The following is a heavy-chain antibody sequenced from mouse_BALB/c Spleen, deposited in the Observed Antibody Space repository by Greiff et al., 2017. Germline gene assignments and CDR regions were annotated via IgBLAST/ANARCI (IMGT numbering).Heavy chain of an antibody. J-gene: IGHJ3*01. V-gene: IGHV3-2*02. CDR2: ISDSGST. D-gene: IGHD2-4*01. CDR1: GYSITSDYA. CDR3: ARGRIRTY. Sequence: EVQLQQSGPGLAKPSQSLSLTCTVTGYSITSDYAWNWIRQFPGNKLEWMGYISDSGSTSYNPSLKSRISITRDTSKNQFFLQLNSVTTEDTATYYCARGRIRTYWGQGTLVTVSA.